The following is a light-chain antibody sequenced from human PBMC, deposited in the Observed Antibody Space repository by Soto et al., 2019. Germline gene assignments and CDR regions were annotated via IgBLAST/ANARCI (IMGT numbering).Light chain of an antibody. V-gene: IGLV1-47*02. CDR2: SHN. CDR1: NSNLGSNF. CDR3: ATWDDSLSGWV. J-gene: IGLJ3*02. Sequence: QSVLTQPPSASGTPGQRVTISCSGSNSNLGSNFVYWYQHLPGTTPKLLIFSHNQRPSGVPDRFSGSKSGTSASLAISGLRSEDEADYYCATWDDSLSGWVFGGGTKVTVL.